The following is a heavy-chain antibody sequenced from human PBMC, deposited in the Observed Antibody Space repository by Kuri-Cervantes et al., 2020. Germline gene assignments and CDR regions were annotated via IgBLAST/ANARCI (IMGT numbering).Heavy chain of an antibody. V-gene: IGHV4-4*07. J-gene: IGHJ6*02. CDR3: ARFAYYYYGMDV. Sequence: GSLRLSCTVSGGPIGTFYWSWIRQPAGKGLEWIGRIYTTGTTNYNPSLKSRVTMSIDKSRDQFSLSLDSVTAADAAVYYCARFAYYYYGMDVWGQGTAVTVSS. CDR1: GGPIGTFY. D-gene: IGHD3-10*01. CDR2: IYTTGTT.